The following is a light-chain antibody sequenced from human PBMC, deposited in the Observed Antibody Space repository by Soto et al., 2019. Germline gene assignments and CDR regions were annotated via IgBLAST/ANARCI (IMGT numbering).Light chain of an antibody. V-gene: IGKV3-20*01. Sequence: EIVLTQSPGTLSLSPGERATLSCRASQSVSSNYLAWYQQKPGQAPRLLIYGASNRATGIPDRFSGSGSGTDFTLTISRLEPEDFAVYYCQQYCSSPPITFGQGKRLEIK. CDR2: GAS. CDR1: QSVSSNY. J-gene: IGKJ5*01. CDR3: QQYCSSPPIT.